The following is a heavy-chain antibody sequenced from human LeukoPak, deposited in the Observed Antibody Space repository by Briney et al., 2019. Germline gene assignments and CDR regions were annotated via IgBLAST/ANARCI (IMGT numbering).Heavy chain of an antibody. Sequence: SETLSLTCTVSDGSISNYYWSWIRQPPGKGLEWIGYIYYSGSTNYNPPLKSRVTMSVDTSKNQFSLKLSSVTAADTAVYYCARNAAVATSRSWFDPWGQGTLVTVSS. V-gene: IGHV4-59*08. CDR1: DGSISNYY. CDR2: IYYSGST. J-gene: IGHJ5*02. D-gene: IGHD6-19*01. CDR3: ARNAAVATSRSWFDP.